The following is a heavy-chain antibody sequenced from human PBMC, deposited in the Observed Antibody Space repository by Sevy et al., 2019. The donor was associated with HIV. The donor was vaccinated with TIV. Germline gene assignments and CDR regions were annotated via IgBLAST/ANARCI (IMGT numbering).Heavy chain of an antibody. CDR2: MNPNRGNT. D-gene: IGHD4-17*01. CDR1: GYTFTSYD. CDR3: ARVGPYGDYLDY. V-gene: IGHV1-8*01. Sequence: ASVKVSCKASGYTFTSYDINWVRQATGQGLEWMGWMNPNRGNTGYAQKFQGRVTMTRNTSISTAYMELSSLRSEDTAVYYCARVGPYGDYLDYWGQGTLVTVSS. J-gene: IGHJ4*02.